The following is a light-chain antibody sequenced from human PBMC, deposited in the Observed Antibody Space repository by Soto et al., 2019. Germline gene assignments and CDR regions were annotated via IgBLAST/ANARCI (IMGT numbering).Light chain of an antibody. CDR3: QQYDSYPYT. J-gene: IGKJ2*01. Sequence: DIQMTQSPSTLSASVGERVTITCRASRTISNWLAWYQQKPGKAPKLLIYKASSLHSGVPSRFSGGGSGSEFNLTISSLQTDDVANYYCQQYDSYPYTFGPGTKLEIK. CDR1: RTISNW. CDR2: KAS. V-gene: IGKV1-5*03.